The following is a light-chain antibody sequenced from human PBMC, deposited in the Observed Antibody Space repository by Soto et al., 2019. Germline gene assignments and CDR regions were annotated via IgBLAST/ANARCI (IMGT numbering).Light chain of an antibody. J-gene: IGKJ2*01. V-gene: IGKV1-5*01. CDR1: QHINRW. CDR2: DAS. CDR3: QQYNSF. Sequence: SCWASQHINRWLAWYQQRPGKAPKLLMYDASTLESGVPSRFSGSGSGTEFTLTISSLQPDDSATYYCQQYNSFFGQGTKLEIK.